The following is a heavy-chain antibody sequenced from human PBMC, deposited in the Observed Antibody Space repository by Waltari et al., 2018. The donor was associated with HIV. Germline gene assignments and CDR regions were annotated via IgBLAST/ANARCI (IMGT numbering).Heavy chain of an antibody. CDR1: GFKFSSYG. D-gene: IGHD3-10*01. V-gene: IGHV3-30*18. J-gene: IGHJ4*02. Sequence: QVQLVESGGGIVRPGRSLRLSCVASGFKFSSYGMHWVRQVPGKGPEWVAVIVYDGSETYYADSVRGRFTISRDNAKNTLSLHMDRLTLDDTALYYFAKATGRRSGPYDSWGQGTLVTVSS. CDR2: IVYDGSET. CDR3: AKATGRRSGPYDS.